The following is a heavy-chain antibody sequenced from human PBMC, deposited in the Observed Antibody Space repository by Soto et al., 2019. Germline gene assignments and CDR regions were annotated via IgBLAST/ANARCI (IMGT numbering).Heavy chain of an antibody. V-gene: IGHV1-69*14. D-gene: IGHD4-17*01. CDR2: ILPIFGTA. J-gene: IGHJ3*02. CDR1: GGTFSTSS. CDR3: ARGHKYGGNSDAFDI. Sequence: QVQLVQSGAEVKKPGSSVKVSCKASGGTFSTSSINWLRQAPGQRPEWMGNILPIFGTADYAQKFRDRVTITADKSTNTAYMELRSLFSEDAAVYYCARGHKYGGNSDAFDIWGQGTVVTVSS.